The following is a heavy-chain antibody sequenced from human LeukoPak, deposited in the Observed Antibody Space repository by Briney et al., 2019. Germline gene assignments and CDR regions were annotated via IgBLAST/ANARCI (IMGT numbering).Heavy chain of an antibody. V-gene: IGHV4-31*03. CDR2: IYYSGST. Sequence: SQTLSLTCTVSGGSISSGGYYWSWIRQHPGKGLEWIGYIYYSGSTYYNPSLKSRVTISVDTSKNQFSLKLSSVTAADTAVYYCARMMATTPTGAFDIWGQGTMVTVSS. J-gene: IGHJ3*02. CDR3: ARMMATTPTGAFDI. CDR1: GGSISSGGYY. D-gene: IGHD5-24*01.